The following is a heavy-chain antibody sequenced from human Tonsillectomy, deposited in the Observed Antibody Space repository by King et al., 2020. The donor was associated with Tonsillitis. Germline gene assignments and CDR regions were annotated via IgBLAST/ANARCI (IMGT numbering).Heavy chain of an antibody. CDR2: ISYDGNNK. D-gene: IGHD6-13*01. J-gene: IGHJ4*02. Sequence: VQLVESGGGVVQPGRSLRVSCAASRFSFRNYAMHWVRQAPGKGLEGVAVISYDGNNKYYPYSMKGRFTISRDNSKSTLYLQMNVLRAEDTAVYYCARGASSSWSFFDYWGQGTLVTVSS. CDR1: RFSFRNYA. CDR3: ARGASSSWSFFDY. V-gene: IGHV3-30-3*01.